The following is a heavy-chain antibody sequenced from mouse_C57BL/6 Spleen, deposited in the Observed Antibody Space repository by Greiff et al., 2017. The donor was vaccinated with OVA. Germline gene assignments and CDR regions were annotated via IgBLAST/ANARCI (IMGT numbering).Heavy chain of an antibody. J-gene: IGHJ3*01. CDR1: GYSITSGYY. Sequence: EVQLVESGPGLVKPSQSLSLTCSVTGYSITSGYYWNWIRQFPGNKLEWMGYISYDGSNNYNPSLKNRISITRDTSKNQFFLKLNSVTTEDTATYYCARADYDGAWFAYWGQGTLVTVSA. CDR3: ARADYDGAWFAY. V-gene: IGHV3-6*01. D-gene: IGHD2-4*01. CDR2: ISYDGSN.